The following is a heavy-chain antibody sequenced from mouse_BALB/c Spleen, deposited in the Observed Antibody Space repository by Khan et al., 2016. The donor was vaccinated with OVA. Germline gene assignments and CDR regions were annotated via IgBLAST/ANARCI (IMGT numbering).Heavy chain of an antibody. CDR2: IFPGDDST. Sequence: QVQLQQPGTELVKPGASVKLSCKAYGYTFTNYDINWVRQRPEQGLEWIGWIFPGDDSTKYNEKFKDKATPTTDKSSSTAYMQLSRLTSEVSAVYFCARRRGSMDYWGQGTSVTVSS. CDR3: ARRRGSMDY. CDR1: GYTFTNYD. J-gene: IGHJ4*01. V-gene: IGHV1-85*01.